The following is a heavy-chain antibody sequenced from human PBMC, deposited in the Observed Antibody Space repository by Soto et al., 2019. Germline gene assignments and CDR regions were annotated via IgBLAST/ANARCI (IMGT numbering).Heavy chain of an antibody. Sequence: SETLSLTCTVSGGSISSGDYYWSWIRQPPGKGLEWIGYIYYSGSTYYNPSLKSRVTISVDTSKNQFSLKLSSVTAADTAVYYCARHVYGSGTKDPYYYYGMYVWGQGTTVTVS. CDR3: ARHVYGSGTKDPYYYYGMYV. CDR2: IYYSGST. CDR1: GGSISSGDYY. D-gene: IGHD3-10*01. V-gene: IGHV4-30-4*01. J-gene: IGHJ6*02.